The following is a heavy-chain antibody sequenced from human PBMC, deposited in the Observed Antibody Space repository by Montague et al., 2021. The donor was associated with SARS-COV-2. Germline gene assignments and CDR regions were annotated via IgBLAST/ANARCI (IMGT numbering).Heavy chain of an antibody. D-gene: IGHD1-26*01. J-gene: IGHJ3*02. V-gene: IGHV3-23*03. CDR1: GFTFSSYE. Sequence: SLRLSCAASGFTFSSYEMNWVRQAPGKGLEWVSAIYSGGSSTFYADSVKGRFTISRDNSKNTLYLQMNSLRAEDTAVYYCAKSAWGVTDAFDIWGQGTMVTVSS. CDR2: IYSGGSST. CDR3: AKSAWGVTDAFDI.